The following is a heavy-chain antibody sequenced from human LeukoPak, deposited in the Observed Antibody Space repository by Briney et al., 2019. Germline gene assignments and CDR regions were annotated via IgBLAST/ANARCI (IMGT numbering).Heavy chain of an antibody. D-gene: IGHD3-10*01. CDR3: ARSQNYYGSGDY. V-gene: IGHV4-61*03. CDR1: GDSVSNGNYY. J-gene: IGHJ4*02. CDR2: IYYTGKT. Sequence: KPSETLSLTCTVSGDSVSNGNYYWSWLRQPPGKAFEWIGYIYYTGKTYYNPSLEGRVTILVDTSRNHFSVKLSSVTAADTAVYYCARSQNYYGSGDYWSQGTLVTVSS.